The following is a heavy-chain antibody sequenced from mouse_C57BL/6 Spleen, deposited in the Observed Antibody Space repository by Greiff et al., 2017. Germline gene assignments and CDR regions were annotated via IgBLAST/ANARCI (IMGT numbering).Heavy chain of an antibody. J-gene: IGHJ2*01. V-gene: IGHV1-69*01. D-gene: IGHD1-1*01. CDR2: IDPSDSYT. CDR1: GYTFTSYW. Sequence: VQLQQPGAELVMPGASVKLSCKASGYTFTSYWMHWVKQRPGQGLEWIGEIDPSDSYTNYNQKFKGKSTLSVDKSSSTASMQLSSLTSEDSAVYYCARALYYGSSFDYWGQGTTLTVSS. CDR3: ARALYYGSSFDY.